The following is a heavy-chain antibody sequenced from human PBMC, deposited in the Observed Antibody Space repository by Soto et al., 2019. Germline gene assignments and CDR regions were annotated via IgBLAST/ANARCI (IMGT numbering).Heavy chain of an antibody. Sequence: ASVKVSCKASGYTFTNYGISWVRQAPGQGLEWMGWVSGYNGNTNYAQKFQGRVTMTRDISIATAYMELRSLSSDDTAIYYCARMATFGSLNWFDPWGQGTLVTVSS. J-gene: IGHJ5*02. CDR2: VSGYNGNT. CDR3: ARMATFGSLNWFDP. CDR1: GYTFTNYG. D-gene: IGHD3-16*01. V-gene: IGHV1-18*04.